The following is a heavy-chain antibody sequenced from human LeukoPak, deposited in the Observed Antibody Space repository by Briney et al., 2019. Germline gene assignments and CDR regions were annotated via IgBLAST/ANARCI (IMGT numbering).Heavy chain of an antibody. CDR2: IYYSGST. CDR3: ARHYHGSHSSGWYVFYYYYMDV. V-gene: IGHV4-39*01. D-gene: IGHD6-19*01. CDR1: GGSISSSSYY. J-gene: IGHJ6*03. Sequence: NPSETLSLTCTVSGGSISSSSYYWGWIRQPPGKGLEWIGSIYYSGSTYYNPSLKSRVTISVDTSKNQFSLKLSSVTAADTAVYYCARHYHGSHSSGWYVFYYYYMDVWGKGTTVTVSS.